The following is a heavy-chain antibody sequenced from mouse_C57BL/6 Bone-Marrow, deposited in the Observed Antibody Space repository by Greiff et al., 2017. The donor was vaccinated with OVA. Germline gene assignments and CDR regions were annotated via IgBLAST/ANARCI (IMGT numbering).Heavy chain of an antibody. Sequence: QVQLKQPGAELVMPGASVKLSCKASGYTFTSYWMHWVKQRPGQGLEWIGEIDPSDSYTNYNQKFKGKSTLTVDKSSSTAYMQLSSLTSEDSAVYYCARLRRALAYWGQGTLVTVAA. J-gene: IGHJ3*01. D-gene: IGHD6-1*01. CDR2: IDPSDSYT. CDR3: ARLRRALAY. CDR1: GYTFTSYW. V-gene: IGHV1-69*01.